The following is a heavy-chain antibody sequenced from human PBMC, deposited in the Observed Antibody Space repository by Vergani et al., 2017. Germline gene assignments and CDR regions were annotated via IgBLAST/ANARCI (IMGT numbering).Heavy chain of an antibody. CDR1: GYTFTSYD. J-gene: IGHJ5*02. CDR3: ARARFELYSSSWYEDNWFEP. CDR2: MNPNSGNT. V-gene: IGHV1-8*01. Sequence: QVQLVQSGAEVKKPGASVKVSCKASGYTFTSYDINWVRQATGQGLEWMGWMNPNSGNTGYAQQFQGRVTMTRNTSISTAYMELSSLRSEDTAVYYCARARFELYSSSWYEDNWFEPWGQGTLVTVSS. D-gene: IGHD6-13*01.